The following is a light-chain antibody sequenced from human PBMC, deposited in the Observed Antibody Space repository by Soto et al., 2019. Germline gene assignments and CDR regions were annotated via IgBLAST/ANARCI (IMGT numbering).Light chain of an antibody. V-gene: IGKV1-5*03. CDR1: QSISSW. Sequence: DIQMTQSPSTLSASVGDRVTITGRASQSISSWLAWYQQKPGKAPKLLIYKASSLESGVPSRFSGSGSGTEFTLTISSLQPDDFATYYCQQYNSYSPYTFGQGTKLAIK. CDR2: KAS. CDR3: QQYNSYSPYT. J-gene: IGKJ2*01.